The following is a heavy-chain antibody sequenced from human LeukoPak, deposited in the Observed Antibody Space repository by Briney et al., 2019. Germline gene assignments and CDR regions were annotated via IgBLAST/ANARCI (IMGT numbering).Heavy chain of an antibody. V-gene: IGHV3-53*01. J-gene: IGHJ5*02. CDR1: GFTVSSNY. D-gene: IGHD1-1*01. CDR3: AKARRTTYWFDP. CDR2: IYSGGST. Sequence: GGSLRLSCAASGFTVSSNYMSWVRQAPGKGLEWVSVIYSGGSTYYADSVKGRFTISRDNSKNTLYLQMNSLRAEDTAVYYCAKARRTTYWFDPWGQGTLVTVSS.